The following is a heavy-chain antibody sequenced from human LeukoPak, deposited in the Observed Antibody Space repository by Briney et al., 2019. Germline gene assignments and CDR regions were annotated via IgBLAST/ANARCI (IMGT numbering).Heavy chain of an antibody. D-gene: IGHD3-10*01. Sequence: ASVKVSCKASGYTFTGYYMHWARQAPGQGLEWMGWINPNSGGTNYTQKFQGRVTMTRDTSISTAYMELSRLRSDDTAVYYCARGFGFGEFGFDYWGQGTLVTVSS. J-gene: IGHJ4*02. CDR1: GYTFTGYY. CDR2: INPNSGGT. V-gene: IGHV1-2*02. CDR3: ARGFGFGEFGFDY.